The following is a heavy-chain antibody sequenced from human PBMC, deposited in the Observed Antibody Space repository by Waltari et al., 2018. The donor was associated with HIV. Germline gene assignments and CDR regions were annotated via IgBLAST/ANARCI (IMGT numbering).Heavy chain of an antibody. CDR1: GFTFRRYI. Sequence: EVQLVESGGGLVQPGGYLRLSCTVSGFTFRRYIMNWVRQAPGKRLEWVSYINREGSIKYYADSVKGRFTISRDNAKNSLYLQMSGLRGEDTAVYYCASGRIFDESCYYGKFWGQGTRVTVAS. V-gene: IGHV3-48*04. CDR2: INREGSIK. CDR3: ASGRIFDESCYYGKF. J-gene: IGHJ4*02. D-gene: IGHD3-22*01.